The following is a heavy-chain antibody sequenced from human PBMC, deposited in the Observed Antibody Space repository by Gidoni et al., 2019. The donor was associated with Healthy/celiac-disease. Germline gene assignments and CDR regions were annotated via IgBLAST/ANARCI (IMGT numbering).Heavy chain of an antibody. V-gene: IGHV3-23*01. D-gene: IGHD6-19*01. CDR3: AKMLTTRYSSGWYLGYYYGMDV. Sequence: EVQLLESGGGLVQPGGSLRLSCAASGFTFSSYAMSWVRQAPGKGLEWVSAISGSGGSTYYADSVKGRFTISRDNSKNTLYLQMNSLRAEDTAVYYCAKMLTTRYSSGWYLGYYYGMDVWGQGTTVTVSS. CDR2: ISGSGGST. J-gene: IGHJ6*02. CDR1: GFTFSSYA.